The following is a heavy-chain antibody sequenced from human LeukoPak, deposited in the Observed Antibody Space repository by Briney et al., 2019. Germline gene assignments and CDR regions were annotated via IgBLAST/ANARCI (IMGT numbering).Heavy chain of an antibody. Sequence: GGSLRLSCAASGFTFSSYAMYWVRQAAGKGLEYVSGITTNGGSTFYANSVKGRFTISRDNSKNTLYLQMGSLRAEDMAVYYCAGAPNGYCNGGSCYSGFDYWGQGTLVTVSS. J-gene: IGHJ4*02. CDR1: GFTFSSYA. D-gene: IGHD2-15*01. V-gene: IGHV3-64*01. CDR3: AGAPNGYCNGGSCYSGFDY. CDR2: ITTNGGST.